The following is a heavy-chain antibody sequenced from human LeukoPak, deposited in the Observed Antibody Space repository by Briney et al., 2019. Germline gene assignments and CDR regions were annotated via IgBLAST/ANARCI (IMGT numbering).Heavy chain of an antibody. D-gene: IGHD1-14*01. J-gene: IGHJ4*02. V-gene: IGHV3-23*01. CDR1: GFTLTTYA. Sequence: PGGSLRLSCAVSGFTLTTYAMSWVRQAPGKGLEWVSAISGSGGVTWYADSVKGRFTISRDNSKNTLYLQMNSLRAEDTALYYCAKPAKTDYADYWGQGTLVTVSS. CDR2: ISGSGGVT. CDR3: AKPAKTDYADY.